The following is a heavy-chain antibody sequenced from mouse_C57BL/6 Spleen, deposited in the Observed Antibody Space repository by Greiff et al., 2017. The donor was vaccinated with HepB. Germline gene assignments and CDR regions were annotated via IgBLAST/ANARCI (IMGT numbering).Heavy chain of an antibody. D-gene: IGHD1-1*01. CDR2: IYPRSGNT. CDR1: GYTFTSYG. V-gene: IGHV1-81*01. J-gene: IGHJ1*03. Sequence: QVQLKESGAELARPGASVKLSCKASGYTFTSYGISWVKQRTGQGLEWIGEIYPRSGNTYYNEKFKGKATLTADKSSSTAYMELRSLTSEDSAVYFCAGYTPVADWYFDVWGKGTTVTVSS. CDR3: AGYTPVADWYFDV.